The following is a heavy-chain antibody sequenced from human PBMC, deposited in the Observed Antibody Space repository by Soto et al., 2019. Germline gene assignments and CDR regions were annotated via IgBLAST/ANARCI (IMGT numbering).Heavy chain of an antibody. Sequence: EVQLLESGGGLVQPGGSLRLSCAASGFTFSSYAMSWVRQAPGKGLEWVSAISGSGGSTYCADSVKGRFTISRDNSKNTLYLQMNSLRAEDTAVYYCAKGLRGVIMVDPFDYWGQGTLVTVSS. J-gene: IGHJ4*02. V-gene: IGHV3-23*01. CDR3: AKGLRGVIMVDPFDY. D-gene: IGHD3-10*01. CDR1: GFTFSSYA. CDR2: ISGSGGST.